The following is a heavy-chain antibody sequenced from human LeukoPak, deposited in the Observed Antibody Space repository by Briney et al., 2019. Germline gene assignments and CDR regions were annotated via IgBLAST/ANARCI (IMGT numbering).Heavy chain of an antibody. CDR1: GFIFSDHY. J-gene: IGHJ3*02. D-gene: IGHD5-18*01. Sequence: PGGSLRLSCAASGFIFSDHYMDWVRQAPGKGLEWVGRSRNKDNSYTTEYAASVKGRFTISRDDSKNSLYLQMNSLKSEDTAVYYCARRQLWDDGFDIWGQGTMVTVSS. V-gene: IGHV3-72*01. CDR2: SRNKDNSYTT. CDR3: ARRQLWDDGFDI.